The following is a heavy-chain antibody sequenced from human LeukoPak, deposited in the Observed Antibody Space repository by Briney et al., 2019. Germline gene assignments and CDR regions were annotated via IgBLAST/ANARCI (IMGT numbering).Heavy chain of an antibody. CDR2: ISFSGRTT. CDR1: GFTFSNYE. Sequence: GGSLRLSCAASGFTFSNYEINWVRQAPGKGLEWVSYISFSGRTTYYADSVKGRFTISRDNAKNSLFLQMNSLRAEDTAVYYCARVLRYCSGGNCYSGGLGYMDVWGKGTTVTISS. D-gene: IGHD2-15*01. CDR3: ARVLRYCSGGNCYSGGLGYMDV. J-gene: IGHJ6*03. V-gene: IGHV3-48*03.